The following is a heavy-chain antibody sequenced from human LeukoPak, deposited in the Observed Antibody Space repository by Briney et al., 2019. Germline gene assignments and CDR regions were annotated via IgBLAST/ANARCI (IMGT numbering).Heavy chain of an antibody. Sequence: GGSLRLSCAASGFIFSSYAMNWVRQAPGKGLEWVSAINDGGGRTYYADSVKGRFTISRDNAKNSLYLQMNSLRAEDTAVYYCARDQAGGDYWGQGTLVTVSS. V-gene: IGHV3-23*01. CDR3: ARDQAGGDY. CDR2: INDGGGRT. J-gene: IGHJ4*02. CDR1: GFIFSSYA. D-gene: IGHD2-15*01.